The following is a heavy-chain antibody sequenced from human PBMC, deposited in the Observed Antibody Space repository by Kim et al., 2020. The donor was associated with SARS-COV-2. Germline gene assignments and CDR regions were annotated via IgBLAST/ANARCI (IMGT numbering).Heavy chain of an antibody. D-gene: IGHD3-22*01. CDR3: ARVQPDTSGYYYGTYYYYAMDV. CDR1: GFTFSDYY. J-gene: IGHJ6*02. Sequence: GVSLRLSCAASGFTFSDYYMSWIRQAPGKGLEWVSYIRSSATYIYYADSVKGRFTISRDNAKNSLYLQMNSLGAEDTAVYYCARVQPDTSGYYYGTYYYYAMDVWGQGTTVTVSS. CDR2: IRSSATYI. V-gene: IGHV3-11*01.